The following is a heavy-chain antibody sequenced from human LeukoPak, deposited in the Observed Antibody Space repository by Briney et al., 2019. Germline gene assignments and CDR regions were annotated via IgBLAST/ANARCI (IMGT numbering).Heavy chain of an antibody. Sequence: GASVTVSCKASGGTFSSYAISWVRQAPGQGLGWMGGSIPIFGTANYAQKFQGRVTITTDESTSTAYMELSSLRSEDTAVYYCARGAYSSSWLPYYYYMDVWGKGTTVTVSS. V-gene: IGHV1-69*05. CDR2: SIPIFGTA. CDR3: ARGAYSSSWLPYYYYMDV. D-gene: IGHD6-13*01. CDR1: GGTFSSYA. J-gene: IGHJ6*03.